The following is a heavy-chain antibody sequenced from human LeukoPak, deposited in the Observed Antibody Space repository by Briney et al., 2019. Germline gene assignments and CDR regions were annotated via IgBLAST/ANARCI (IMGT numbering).Heavy chain of an antibody. Sequence: SVKVSCKASGGTFSSYAISWVRQASGQGLEWMGGIIPIFGTANYAQKFQGRVTITTDESTSTAYMELSSLRSEDTAVYYCARVVDNLWFGELSGDDAFDIWGQGTMVTVSS. CDR3: ARVVDNLWFGELSGDDAFDI. J-gene: IGHJ3*02. CDR2: IIPIFGTA. CDR1: GGTFSSYA. D-gene: IGHD3-10*01. V-gene: IGHV1-69*05.